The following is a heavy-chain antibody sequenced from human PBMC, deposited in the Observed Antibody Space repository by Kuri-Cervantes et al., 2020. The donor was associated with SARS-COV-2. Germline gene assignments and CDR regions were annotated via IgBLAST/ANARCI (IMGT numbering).Heavy chain of an antibody. CDR2: IRYDGDNK. V-gene: IGHV3-30*02. CDR1: GFIFSNYG. J-gene: IGHJ2*01. CDR3: ASRRGKEYSSSLGPWNFDL. D-gene: IGHD6-6*01. Sequence: GGSLRLSCAASGFIFSNYGMHWVRQAPGKGPEWVAFIRYDGDNKYYADSVKGRFTISRDNPKNTLYLQMNSLRPEDTAVYYCASRRGKEYSSSLGPWNFDLWGRGTLVTVSS.